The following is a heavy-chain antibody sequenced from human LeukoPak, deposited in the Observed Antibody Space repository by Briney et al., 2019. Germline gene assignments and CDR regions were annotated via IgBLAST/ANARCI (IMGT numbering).Heavy chain of an antibody. V-gene: IGHV3-21*01. CDR2: ISSSSSYI. Sequence: SGGSLRLSCAASGFTYSSYDMSWVRQAPGKGLEWVSSISSSSSYIYYADSVKGRFTISRDNAKNSLYLQMNSLRAEDTAVYYCARDAGGYGMDVWGQGTTVTVSS. CDR3: ARDAGGYGMDV. D-gene: IGHD3-16*01. CDR1: GFTYSSYD. J-gene: IGHJ6*02.